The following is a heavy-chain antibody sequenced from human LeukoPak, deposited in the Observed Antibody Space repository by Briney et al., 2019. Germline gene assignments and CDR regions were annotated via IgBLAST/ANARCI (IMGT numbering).Heavy chain of an antibody. J-gene: IGHJ4*02. Sequence: GGSLRLSCAVSGMTFERHGMHWVRQAPGKGLEWVAFIRYDGSNKYYADSVKGRFTISRDNSKNTLYLQMNSLRAEDTAVYYCAKEPGITGTTGTFDYWGQGTLVTVSS. CDR2: IRYDGSNK. D-gene: IGHD1-7*01. CDR1: GMTFERHG. CDR3: AKEPGITGTTGTFDY. V-gene: IGHV3-30*02.